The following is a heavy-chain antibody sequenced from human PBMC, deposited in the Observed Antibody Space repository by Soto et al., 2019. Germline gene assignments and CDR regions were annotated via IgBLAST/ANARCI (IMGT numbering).Heavy chain of an antibody. D-gene: IGHD6-6*01. Sequence: QVQLVQSGAEVKKPGSSVKVSCKASGGTLSSYAISWVRQAPGQGLEWMGGIIPIFGTANYAQKFQGRVTITADESTSTAYMELSSLRSEDTAVYYCARFEYSSSSGPAVGVAWGQGTLVTVSS. CDR1: GGTLSSYA. CDR2: IIPIFGTA. CDR3: ARFEYSSSSGPAVGVA. V-gene: IGHV1-69*01. J-gene: IGHJ5*02.